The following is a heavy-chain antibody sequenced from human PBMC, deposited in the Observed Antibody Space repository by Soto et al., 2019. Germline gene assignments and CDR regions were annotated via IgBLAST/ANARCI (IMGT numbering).Heavy chain of an antibody. CDR1: GGALSGYY. CDR2: INHSGST. D-gene: IGHD3-3*01. CDR3: ARGGDFWSGYACDY. V-gene: IGHV4-34*01. J-gene: IGHJ4*02. Sequence: SGTLSPTRAVYGGALSGYYWGWVRPPTGKGLEWIGEINHSGSTNYNPSLKSRVTISVDTSKNQFSLKLSSVTAADTAVYYCARGGDFWSGYACDYWGQGTLVTVSS.